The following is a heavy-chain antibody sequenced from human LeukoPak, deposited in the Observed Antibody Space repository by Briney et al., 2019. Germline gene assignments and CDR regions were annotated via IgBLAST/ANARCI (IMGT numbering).Heavy chain of an antibody. CDR2: IRYDGSNK. CDR1: GFTFSSYG. Sequence: GGSLRPSCAASGFTFSSYGMHWVRQAPGKGLEWVAFIRYDGSNKYYADSVKGRFTISRDNSKNTLYLQMNSLRAEDTAVYYCAKALYYYGSGSYPFDYWGQGTLVTVSS. V-gene: IGHV3-30*02. CDR3: AKALYYYGSGSYPFDY. J-gene: IGHJ4*02. D-gene: IGHD3-10*01.